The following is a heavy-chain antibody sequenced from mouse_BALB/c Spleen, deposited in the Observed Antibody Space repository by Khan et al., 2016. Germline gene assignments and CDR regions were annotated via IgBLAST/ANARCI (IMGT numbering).Heavy chain of an antibody. V-gene: IGHV14-1*02. Sequence: VQLQQSGAELVRPGALVKLSCKASGFNIKDYYMHWVKQRPEQGLEWIGWIDPENGNTIYDPKFQGKASITADTSSNTAYLQLSSLTSEDTAVSYCARLRYFDVWGAGTTVTVSS. CDR3: ARLRYFDV. CDR1: GFNIKDYY. J-gene: IGHJ1*01. CDR2: IDPENGNT.